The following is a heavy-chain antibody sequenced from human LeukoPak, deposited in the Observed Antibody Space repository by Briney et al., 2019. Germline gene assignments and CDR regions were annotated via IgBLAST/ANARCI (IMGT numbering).Heavy chain of an antibody. CDR3: ARGMGISSWYYYFDY. Sequence: GGSLRLSCAASGFTFSNYSMNWVRQAPGKGLEWVSYISSSSSTIYYADSVKGRFTISRDNAKNSLYLQMNSLRAEDTAVYYCARGMGISSWYYYFDYWGQGTLVTVFS. J-gene: IGHJ4*02. CDR1: GFTFSNYS. CDR2: ISSSSSTI. D-gene: IGHD6-13*01. V-gene: IGHV3-48*04.